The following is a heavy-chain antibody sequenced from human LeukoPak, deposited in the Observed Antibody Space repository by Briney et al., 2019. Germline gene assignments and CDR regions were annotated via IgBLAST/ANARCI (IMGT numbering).Heavy chain of an antibody. Sequence: GGSLRLSCAASGFTFSSYSMNWVRQGPGKGLQWVSVIGSDSGGIQYADSVKGRFTISRDNFKNTLYLQMNSLSYEDTAIYYCAKYRTTSAPPRNFDYWGQGTLVTVSS. CDR2: IGSDSGGI. CDR3: AKYRTTSAPPRNFDY. V-gene: IGHV3-23*01. CDR1: GFTFSSYS. J-gene: IGHJ4*02. D-gene: IGHD1-14*01.